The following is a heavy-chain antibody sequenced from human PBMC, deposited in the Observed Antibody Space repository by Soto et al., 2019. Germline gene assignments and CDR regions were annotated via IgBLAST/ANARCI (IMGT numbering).Heavy chain of an antibody. V-gene: IGHV4-39*01. CDR2: IYYSGST. D-gene: IGHD2-21*01. Sequence: SETLSLTCTVSGGSISSSSYYWGWIRQPPGKGLEWIGSIYYSGSTYYNPSLKSRVTIAVDTSKNQFSLKLSSVTAADTAVYYCAIKPLAYCGGDCYSFDYWGQGTLVTVSS. CDR3: AIKPLAYCGGDCYSFDY. J-gene: IGHJ4*02. CDR1: GGSISSSSYY.